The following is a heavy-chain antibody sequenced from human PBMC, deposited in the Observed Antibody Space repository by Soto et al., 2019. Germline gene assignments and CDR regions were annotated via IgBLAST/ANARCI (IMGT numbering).Heavy chain of an antibody. V-gene: IGHV3-7*04. CDR1: GFTFSSYW. D-gene: IGHD4-17*01. Sequence: EVQLVESGGGLVQPGGSLRLSCAASGFTFSSYWMSWVRQAPGKGLEWVANIKQDGSEKYYVDSVKGRFTISRDNAKNSLYLQMNSVRAEDTAVYYCARVLTTVVTIYYYGMDVWGQGTTVTVSS. CDR3: ARVLTTVVTIYYYGMDV. J-gene: IGHJ6*02. CDR2: IKQDGSEK.